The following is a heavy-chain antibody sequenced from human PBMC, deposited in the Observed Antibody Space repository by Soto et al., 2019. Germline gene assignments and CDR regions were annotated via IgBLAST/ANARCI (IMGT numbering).Heavy chain of an antibody. D-gene: IGHD3-22*01. V-gene: IGHV4-39*01. Sequence: LETLSLTCTFSGCPINSNNYYWGWVRPPPGKGLEWIGSIYYSGSTYYNPSLKSRVTISVDTSKNQFSLKLSSVTAADTAVYYCARQPYDTSDYFDYWGQGTLVTVSS. CDR1: GCPINSNNYY. CDR3: ARQPYDTSDYFDY. J-gene: IGHJ4*02. CDR2: IYYSGST.